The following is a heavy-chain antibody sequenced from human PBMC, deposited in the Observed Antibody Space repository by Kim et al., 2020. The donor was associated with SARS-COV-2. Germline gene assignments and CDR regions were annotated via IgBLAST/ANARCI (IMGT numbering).Heavy chain of an antibody. CDR3: ARGYAAGIKIFDY. Sequence: SETLSLTCAVYGGSFSGYYWSWIRQPPGKGLEWIGEINHSGSTNYNPSLKSRVTISVDTSKNQFSLKLSSVTAADTAVYYCARGYAAGIKIFDYWGQGTLVTVSS. V-gene: IGHV4-34*01. D-gene: IGHD6-13*01. CDR1: GGSFSGYY. CDR2: INHSGST. J-gene: IGHJ4*02.